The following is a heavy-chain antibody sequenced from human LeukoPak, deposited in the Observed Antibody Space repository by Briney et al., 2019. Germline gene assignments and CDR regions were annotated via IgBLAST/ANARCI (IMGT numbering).Heavy chain of an antibody. D-gene: IGHD5-12*01. J-gene: IGHJ4*02. CDR3: ARQTYSGYETGY. V-gene: IGHV5-51*01. CDR2: VYPEDSDS. CDR1: GYNFDTYW. Sequence: GESLKISCKASGYNFDTYWIGWVRQMPGKGLEGMGIVYPEDSDSRYNPSFQDHVTVSVDRSITTAYLHWSSLKASDTAMYYCARQTYSGYETGYWGQGTLVTVSS.